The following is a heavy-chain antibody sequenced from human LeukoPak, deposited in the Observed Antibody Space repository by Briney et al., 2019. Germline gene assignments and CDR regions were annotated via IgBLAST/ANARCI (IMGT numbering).Heavy chain of an antibody. CDR1: GGSISSGSYY. CDR3: ARDCSSTSCPHDWFDP. D-gene: IGHD2-2*01. Sequence: SETLSLTCTVSGGSISSGSYYWRWLRQPAGKGLEWIGRIYTSGSTNYHPSLKRRTTISVDSSKNQFSLKLSSVTAADTAVYYCARDCSSTSCPHDWFDPWGQGTLVTVSS. V-gene: IGHV4-61*02. CDR2: IYTSGST. J-gene: IGHJ5*02.